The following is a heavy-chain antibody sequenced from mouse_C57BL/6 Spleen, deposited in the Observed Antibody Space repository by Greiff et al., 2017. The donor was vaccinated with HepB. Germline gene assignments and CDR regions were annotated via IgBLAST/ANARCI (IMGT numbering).Heavy chain of an antibody. CDR2: INPGSGGT. D-gene: IGHD1-1*01. J-gene: IGHJ2*01. Sequence: QVQLKESGAELVRPGTSVKVSCKASGYAFTNYLIEWVKQRPGQGLEWIGVINPGSGGTNYNEKFKGKATLTADKSSSTAYMQLSSLTSEDSAVYFCARTPCITTVVADYWGQGTTLTVSS. CDR1: GYAFTNYL. CDR3: ARTPCITTVVADY. V-gene: IGHV1-54*01.